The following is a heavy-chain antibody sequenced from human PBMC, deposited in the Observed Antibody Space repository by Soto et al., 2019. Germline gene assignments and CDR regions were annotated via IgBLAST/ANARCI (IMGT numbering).Heavy chain of an antibody. Sequence: QVQLVESGGGVVQPGRSPRLSCAASGFTFSSYGMHWVRQAPGKGLEWVAVISYDGSNKYYADSVKGRFTISRDNSKNTLYLQMNSLRAEDTAVYYCAKDGRLLWFGESYDYWGQGTLVTVSS. V-gene: IGHV3-30*18. CDR1: GFTFSSYG. CDR2: ISYDGSNK. D-gene: IGHD3-10*01. CDR3: AKDGRLLWFGESYDY. J-gene: IGHJ4*02.